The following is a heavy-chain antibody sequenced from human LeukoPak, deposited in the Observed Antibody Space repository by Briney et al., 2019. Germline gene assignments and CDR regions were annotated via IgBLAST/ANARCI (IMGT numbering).Heavy chain of an antibody. CDR2: VNSDGSTT. J-gene: IGHJ4*02. CDR1: GFPFSHYW. D-gene: IGHD6-13*01. Sequence: PGGSLRLSCAASGFPFSHYWMHWVRQAPGKGLVWVSRVNSDGSTTNYADSVKGRFTISRDNAENTLYMRMNSLRPEDTAVYYCARGYYSSSRIDNWGQGTLVTVSS. CDR3: ARGYYSSSRIDN. V-gene: IGHV3-74*01.